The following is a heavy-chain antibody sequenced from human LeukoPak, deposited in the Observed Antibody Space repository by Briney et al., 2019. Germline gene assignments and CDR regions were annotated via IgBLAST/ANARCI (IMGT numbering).Heavy chain of an antibody. V-gene: IGHV3-23*01. CDR3: TGYYVSGNYYETDY. Sequence: PGGSLRLSCAGSGFTVSNYAMNWVRQAPGKGLEWVSYITGSGGTTYYADSVKGRFTISRDNSKNTLYLQMNSLRAEDTAIYYCTGYYVSGNYYETDYWGQGTLVTVSS. D-gene: IGHD3-10*01. J-gene: IGHJ4*02. CDR1: GFTVSNYA. CDR2: ITGSGGTT.